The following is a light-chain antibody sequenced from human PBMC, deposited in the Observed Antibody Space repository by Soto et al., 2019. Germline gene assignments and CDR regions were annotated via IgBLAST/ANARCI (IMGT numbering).Light chain of an antibody. CDR3: RSYASSSTHV. CDR1: SSDVGSYNL. V-gene: IGLV2-23*02. CDR2: EVS. J-gene: IGLJ1*01. Sequence: QSALTQPASVSGSPGQSSTISCTGTSSDVGSYNLVSWYQQHPGKAPKLMIYEVSKRPSGVSNRFSGSKSGNTASLTISGLQAEDEADYYCRSYASSSTHVFGTGTKVTVL.